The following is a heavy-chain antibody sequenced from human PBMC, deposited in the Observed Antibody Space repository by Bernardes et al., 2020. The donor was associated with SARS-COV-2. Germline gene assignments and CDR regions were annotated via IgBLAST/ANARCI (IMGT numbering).Heavy chain of an antibody. CDR2: ISSSGSTI. CDR1: GFTFSSYE. J-gene: IGHJ4*02. V-gene: IGHV3-48*03. Sequence: GGSLRLSCAASGFTFSSYEMNWVRQAPGKGLEWVSYISSSGSTIYYADSVKGRFTISRDNAKNSLYLQMNSLRAEDTAVYYCATNIVVVPAAMFAGDKNDYWGQGTLVTVSS. CDR3: ATNIVVVPAAMFAGDKNDY. D-gene: IGHD2-2*01.